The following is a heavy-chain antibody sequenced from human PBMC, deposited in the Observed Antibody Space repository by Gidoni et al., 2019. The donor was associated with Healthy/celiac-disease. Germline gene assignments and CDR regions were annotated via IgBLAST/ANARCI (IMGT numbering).Heavy chain of an antibody. J-gene: IGHJ6*02. D-gene: IGHD2-2*01. CDR3: ARLVVVPAATAYYYYGMDV. V-gene: IGHV4-59*01. CDR1: GGSISSYY. Sequence: QVQLQESGPGLVKPSATLSLTCTVSGGSISSYYWSWIRQPPGKGLEWIGYIYYSGSTNYNPSLKSRVTISVDTSKNQFSLKLSSVTAADTAVYYCARLVVVPAATAYYYYGMDVWGQGTTVTVSS. CDR2: IYYSGST.